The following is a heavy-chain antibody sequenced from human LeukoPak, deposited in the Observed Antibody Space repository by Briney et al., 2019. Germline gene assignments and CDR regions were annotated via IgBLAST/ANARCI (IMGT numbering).Heavy chain of an antibody. CDR2: IYYSGST. Sequence: SETLSLTCTVSGGSISSSSYYWGWIRQPPGKGLEWIGSIYYSGSTYYNPSLKSRVTISVDTSKNQFSLKLSSVTAADTAVYYCARGRWTHDSSYWYFDLWGRGTLVTVSS. CDR3: ARGRWTHDSSYWYFDL. D-gene: IGHD5-18*01. CDR1: GGSISSSSYY. J-gene: IGHJ2*01. V-gene: IGHV4-39*07.